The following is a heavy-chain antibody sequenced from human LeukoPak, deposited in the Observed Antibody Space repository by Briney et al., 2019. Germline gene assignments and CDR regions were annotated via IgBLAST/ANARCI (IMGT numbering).Heavy chain of an antibody. J-gene: IGHJ4*02. CDR3: AGAIYSSGLFDY. V-gene: IGHV4-34*01. Sequence: SETLSLTCAIYGGSFSGYYWSWIRQPPGKGLEWIGEINHSGSTNYNPSLKSRVTMSVDTSKNQFSLKLSSVTAADTAVYYCAGAIYSSGLFDYWGQGTLVTVSS. CDR2: INHSGST. D-gene: IGHD6-19*01. CDR1: GGSFSGYY.